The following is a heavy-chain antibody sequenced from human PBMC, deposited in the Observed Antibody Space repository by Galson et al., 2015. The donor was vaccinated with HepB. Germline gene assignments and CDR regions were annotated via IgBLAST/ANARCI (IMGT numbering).Heavy chain of an antibody. Sequence: SVKVSCKVSGYTLTELSMHWVRQAPGKGLEWMGGFDPEDGETIYAQKFQGRVTMTEDTSTDTAYMELSSLRSEDTAVYYCATDLPTGYYDSSGYPPGYWGQGTLVTVSS. CDR3: ATDLPTGYYDSSGYPPGY. CDR2: FDPEDGET. D-gene: IGHD3-22*01. CDR1: GYTLTELS. J-gene: IGHJ4*02. V-gene: IGHV1-24*01.